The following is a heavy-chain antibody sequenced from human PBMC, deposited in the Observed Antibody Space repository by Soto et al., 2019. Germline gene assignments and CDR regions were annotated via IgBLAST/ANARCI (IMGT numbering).Heavy chain of an antibody. CDR2: ISAYNGNT. J-gene: IGHJ5*02. Sequence: ASVKVSCKASGYTFTSYGISWVRQAPGQGLEWMRWISAYNGNTNYAQKLQGRVTMTTDTSTSTAYMELRSLRSDDTAVYYCERLNYRSRQRWFDPWGQGTLVTVSS. CDR3: ERLNYRSRQRWFDP. CDR1: GYTFTSYG. V-gene: IGHV1-18*01. D-gene: IGHD6-13*01.